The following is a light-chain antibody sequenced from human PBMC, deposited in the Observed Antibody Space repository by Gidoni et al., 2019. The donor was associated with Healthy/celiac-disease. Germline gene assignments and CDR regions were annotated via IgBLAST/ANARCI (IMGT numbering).Light chain of an antibody. CDR3: QQYNSYSYS. CDR1: QSISSW. V-gene: IGKV1-5*03. J-gene: IGKJ2*03. Sequence: DIQMTHSPSTLSASVGDRVTITCRASQSISSWLAWYQQKPGKAPKLLIYKASSLESGVPSRFSGSGSGTEVTLTISSLQPDDFATYYCQQYNSYSYSFXQXTKLEIK. CDR2: KAS.